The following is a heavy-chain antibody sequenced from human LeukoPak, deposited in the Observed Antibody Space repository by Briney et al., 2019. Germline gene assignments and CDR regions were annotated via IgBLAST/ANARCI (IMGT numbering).Heavy chain of an antibody. J-gene: IGHJ4*02. CDR3: ARDSPYGSGSSPDY. D-gene: IGHD3-10*01. V-gene: IGHV3-21*01. CDR2: ISSSSSYI. CDR1: GFTFSSDS. Sequence: GGSLRLSCAASGFTFSSDSMNWVRQAPGKGLEWVSSISSSSSYIYYADSVKGRFTISRDNAKNSLYLRMNSLRAEDTAVYYCARDSPYGSGSSPDYWGQGTLVTVSS.